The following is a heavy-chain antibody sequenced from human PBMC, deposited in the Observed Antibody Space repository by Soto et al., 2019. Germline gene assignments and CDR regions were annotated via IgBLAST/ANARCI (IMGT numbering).Heavy chain of an antibody. J-gene: IGHJ4*02. CDR2: ISYDGSNK. Sequence: GGSLRLSCAASGFTFSSYGMHWVRQAPGKGLEWVAVISYDGSNKYYADSVKGRFTISRDNCKNTLYLQMNSLRAEDTAVYYCAKSYSSGWYGGVNDYWGQGTLVTVSS. CDR3: AKSYSSGWYGGVNDY. CDR1: GFTFSSYG. D-gene: IGHD6-19*01. V-gene: IGHV3-30*18.